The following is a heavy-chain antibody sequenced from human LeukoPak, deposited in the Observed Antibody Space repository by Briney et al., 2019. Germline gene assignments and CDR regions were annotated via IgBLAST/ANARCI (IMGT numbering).Heavy chain of an antibody. V-gene: IGHV1-58*02. CDR2: IVVGSGSK. Sequence: SVKLSCKASGFTFTSSAMQWVRQARGQRLEWIGWIVVGSGSKNYAQKLQERVTITRDMSTSTAYMELSSLRSEDTAVYYCAASPSGSYYADDYWGQGTLVTVSS. CDR3: AASPSGSYYADDY. CDR1: GFTFTSSA. J-gene: IGHJ4*02. D-gene: IGHD1-26*01.